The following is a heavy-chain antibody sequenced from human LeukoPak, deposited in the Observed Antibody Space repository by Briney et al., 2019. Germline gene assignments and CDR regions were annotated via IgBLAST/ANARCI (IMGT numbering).Heavy chain of an antibody. CDR2: ISSGSGYI. J-gene: IGHJ3*02. CDR3: ARDRESAYCGGDCSGPYTFDI. D-gene: IGHD2-21*02. Sequence: TGGSLRLSCAASGFTFSTYVMNWVRQAPGKGLEWVSSISSGSGYIYHTDSVKGRFTISGNNAKNSLYLQMNSLRAEDTAVYYCARDRESAYCGGDCSGPYTFDIWGQGTMVTVSS. CDR1: GFTFSTYV. V-gene: IGHV3-21*01.